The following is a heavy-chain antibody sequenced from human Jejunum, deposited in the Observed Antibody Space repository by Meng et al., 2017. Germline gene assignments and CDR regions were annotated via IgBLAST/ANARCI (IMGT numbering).Heavy chain of an antibody. D-gene: IGHD3-16*01. J-gene: IGHJ4*02. CDR3: AKLTSL. V-gene: IGHV3-23*04. Sequence: VELVESGGGLVQPGGSLSLSCAASGFTFSNSAMSWVRQAPGKGLEWVSVISGSDGRTYYADSVRGRFTISRDTSKNTLYLQMISLRAEDTAVYYCAKLTSLWGQGTLVTVSS. CDR1: GFTFSNSA. CDR2: ISGSDGRT.